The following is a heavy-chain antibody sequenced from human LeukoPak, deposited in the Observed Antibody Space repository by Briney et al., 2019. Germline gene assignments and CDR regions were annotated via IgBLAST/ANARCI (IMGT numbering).Heavy chain of an antibody. CDR1: GFTFSSYW. CDR2: IKQDGSEK. CDR3: ARATSYSSSWYDEGYYFDY. J-gene: IGHJ4*02. V-gene: IGHV3-7*01. D-gene: IGHD6-13*01. Sequence: PGGSLRLPCAASGFTFSSYWMSWVRQAPGKGLEWVANIKQDGSEKYYVDSVKGRFTISRDNAKNSLYLQMNSLRAEDTAVYYCARATSYSSSWYDEGYYFDYWGQGTLVTVSS.